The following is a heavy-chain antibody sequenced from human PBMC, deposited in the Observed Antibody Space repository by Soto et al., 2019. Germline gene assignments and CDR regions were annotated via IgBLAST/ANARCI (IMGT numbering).Heavy chain of an antibody. Sequence: SVKVSCKASGGTFSSYAISWVRQAPGQGLEWMGGIIPIFGTANYAQKFQGRVTITADKSTSTAYMELSSLRSEDTAVYYCAKDNWNDKHPFDYWGQGTLVTVSS. D-gene: IGHD1-20*01. CDR2: IIPIFGTA. CDR1: GGTFSSYA. V-gene: IGHV1-69*06. CDR3: AKDNWNDKHPFDY. J-gene: IGHJ4*02.